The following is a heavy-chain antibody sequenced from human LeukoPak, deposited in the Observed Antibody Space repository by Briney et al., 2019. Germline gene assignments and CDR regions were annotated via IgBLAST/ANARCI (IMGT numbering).Heavy chain of an antibody. CDR3: AKDTGYGSGSYYNVVPDYFDY. Sequence: SGGSLRLSCAASGFSFRDYWMSWVRQAPGKGLEWVSGISWNSGSIGYADSVKGRFTISRDNAKNSLYLQMNSLRAEDTALYYCAKDTGYGSGSYYNVVPDYFDYWGQGTLVTVSS. CDR1: GFSFRDYW. V-gene: IGHV3-9*01. CDR2: ISWNSGSI. D-gene: IGHD3-10*01. J-gene: IGHJ4*02.